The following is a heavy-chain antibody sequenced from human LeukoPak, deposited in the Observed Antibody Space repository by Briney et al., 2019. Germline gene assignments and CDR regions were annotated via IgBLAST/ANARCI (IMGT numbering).Heavy chain of an antibody. V-gene: IGHV1-2*02. CDR2: INPNSGGT. D-gene: IGHD2-2*01. CDR3: ARVSVEYCSSTSCYARPFDC. Sequence: GASVKVSCKASGYTFTGYYMHWVRQAPGQGLEWMGWINPNSGGTNYAQKFQGRVIMTRDTSISTAYMELSRLRSDDTAVYYCARVSVEYCSSTSCYARPFDCWGQGTLVTVSS. CDR1: GYTFTGYY. J-gene: IGHJ4*02.